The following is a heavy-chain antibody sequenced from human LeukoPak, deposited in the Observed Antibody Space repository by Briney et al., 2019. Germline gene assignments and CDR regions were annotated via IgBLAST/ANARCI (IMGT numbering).Heavy chain of an antibody. D-gene: IGHD3-3*01. CDR3: ARSPAPGDDFWSGYKA. V-gene: IGHV4-59*08. Sequence: PSETLSLTCTVSGGSISSYYWSWIRQPPGKGLEWIGYIYYSGSTYYNPSLKSRVTISVDTSKNQFSLKLSSVTAADTAVYYCARSPAPGDDFWSGYKAWGQGTLVTVSS. CDR1: GGSISSYY. J-gene: IGHJ5*02. CDR2: IYYSGST.